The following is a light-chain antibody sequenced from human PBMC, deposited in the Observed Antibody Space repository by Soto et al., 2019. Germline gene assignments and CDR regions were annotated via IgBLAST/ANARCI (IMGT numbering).Light chain of an antibody. Sequence: QSALTQPASVSGSPGQSITISCTGTSSDVGGYNYVSWYQQYPGKALKLMIYDVSNRPSGISNRFSGSKSGNTASLTISGLQAEDEADYYCSSYTSSSTLYVFGTGTKLTVL. J-gene: IGLJ1*01. CDR2: DVS. CDR3: SSYTSSSTLYV. V-gene: IGLV2-14*01. CDR1: SSDVGGYNY.